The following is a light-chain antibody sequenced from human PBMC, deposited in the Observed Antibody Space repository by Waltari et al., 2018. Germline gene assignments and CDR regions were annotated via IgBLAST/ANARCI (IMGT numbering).Light chain of an antibody. V-gene: IGLV2-8*01. CDR1: SSDVGGFNY. CDR3: SSYAGGSWV. CDR2: EVT. J-gene: IGLJ3*02. Sequence: QSALTQPPSASGSPGQSVTISCTGTSSDVGGFNYVSWYQQNPGKVPKLMIYEVTKRPSGVPDRFSGSKSCNAASLTVSALQTEDEADYYCSSYAGGSWVFGGGTKLTVL.